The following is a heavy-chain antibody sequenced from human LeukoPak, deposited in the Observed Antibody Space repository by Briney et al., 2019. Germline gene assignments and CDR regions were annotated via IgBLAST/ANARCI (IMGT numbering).Heavy chain of an antibody. Sequence: GASVKVSCKASGFTFTSSAMQWVRQARGQRLERIGWIVVGSGNTNYAQKFQERVTITRDMSTSTAYMELSSLRSEDTAVYYCAAVFWGLRLGELSLWGQGTLVTVSS. CDR1: GFTFTSSA. J-gene: IGHJ4*02. CDR3: AAVFWGLRLGELSL. D-gene: IGHD3-16*02. CDR2: IVVGSGNT. V-gene: IGHV1-58*02.